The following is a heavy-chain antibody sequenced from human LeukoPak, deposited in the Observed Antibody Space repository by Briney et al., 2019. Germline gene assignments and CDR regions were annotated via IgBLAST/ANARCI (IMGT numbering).Heavy chain of an antibody. Sequence: QPGGSLRLSCAASGFTFSSYAVHWVRQAPGKGLEWVAVISYDGSNKYYADSVKGRFTISRDNSKNTLYLQMNSLRAEDTAVYYCARAAALYYYDSSGLDYWGQGTLVTVSS. D-gene: IGHD3-22*01. J-gene: IGHJ4*02. CDR2: ISYDGSNK. CDR3: ARAAALYYYDSSGLDY. CDR1: GFTFSSYA. V-gene: IGHV3-30-3*01.